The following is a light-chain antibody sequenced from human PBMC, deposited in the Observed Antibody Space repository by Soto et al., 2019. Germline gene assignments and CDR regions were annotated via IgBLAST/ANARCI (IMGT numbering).Light chain of an antibody. CDR1: SSDVGGYNY. J-gene: IGLJ1*01. CDR3: SSYAGSNNFYV. V-gene: IGLV2-8*01. CDR2: EVS. Sequence: SVLTQPPSASGSPGQSVTISCTGTSSDVGGYNYVSWYQQHPGKAPKLMIYEVSKRPSGVPDRFSGSKSGNTASLTVSGLQAEDEADYYSSSYAGSNNFYVFGTGTKVTVL.